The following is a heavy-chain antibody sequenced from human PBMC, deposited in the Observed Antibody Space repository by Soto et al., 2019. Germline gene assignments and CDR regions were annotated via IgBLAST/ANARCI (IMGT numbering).Heavy chain of an antibody. J-gene: IGHJ4*02. CDR1: GGSISSGGYS. Sequence: SETLSLTCAVSGGSISSGGYSWSWIRQPPGRGLEWIGFIYYAGSTKYNPSLNSRVTISVDTSKNQFSLTVTSVTAADTAVYYCARRIVATETLDYWGQGTLVTVSS. CDR3: ARRIVATETLDY. D-gene: IGHD5-12*01. V-gene: IGHV4-61*08. CDR2: IYYAGST.